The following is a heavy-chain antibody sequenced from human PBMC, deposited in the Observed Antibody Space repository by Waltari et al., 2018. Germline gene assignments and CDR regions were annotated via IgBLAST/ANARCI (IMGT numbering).Heavy chain of an antibody. V-gene: IGHV4-31*03. J-gene: IGHJ5*02. CDR3: AREAAAANNWFDP. CDR1: GGSISSGGYY. D-gene: IGHD6-13*01. Sequence: QVQLQESGPGLVKPSQTLSLTCTISGGSISSGGYYWSWIRQHPGKGLEWIGYIYYSGSTYYNPSLKSRVTISVDTSKNQFSLKLSSVTAADTAVYYCAREAAAANNWFDPWGQGTLVTVSS. CDR2: IYYSGST.